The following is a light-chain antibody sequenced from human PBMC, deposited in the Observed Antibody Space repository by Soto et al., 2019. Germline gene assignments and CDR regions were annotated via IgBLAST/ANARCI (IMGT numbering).Light chain of an antibody. CDR1: SSDVGGYNY. J-gene: IGLJ2*01. V-gene: IGLV2-14*01. CDR3: SSYTSSGTLVV. Sequence: QSALTQPASVSGSPGQSITISCTGTSSDVGGYNYVSWYQQHPSKAPKLMIYDVSNRPSGVSNRFSGSKSGNTASLTISGLQAEDEADYYCSSYTSSGTLVVFGGGTKVTVL. CDR2: DVS.